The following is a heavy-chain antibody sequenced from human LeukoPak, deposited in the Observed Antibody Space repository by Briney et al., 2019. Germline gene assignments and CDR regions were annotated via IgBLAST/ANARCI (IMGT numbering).Heavy chain of an antibody. D-gene: IGHD3-10*01. CDR2: ISGSGGST. CDR3: AKGGRGFGELVYYYYGMDV. J-gene: IGHJ6*04. Sequence: GGSLRLSCAASGFTFSSYAMSWVRQAPGKGLEWVSAISGSGGSTYYADSVKGRFTISRDNSKNTLYLQMNSLRAEGTAVYYCAKGGRGFGELVYYYYGMDVWGEGTTVTVSS. CDR1: GFTFSSYA. V-gene: IGHV3-23*01.